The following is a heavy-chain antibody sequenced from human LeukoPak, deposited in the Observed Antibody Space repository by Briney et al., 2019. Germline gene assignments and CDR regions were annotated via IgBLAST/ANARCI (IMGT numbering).Heavy chain of an antibody. D-gene: IGHD2-15*01. CDR1: GFTFSSYG. J-gene: IGHJ5*02. Sequence: GRSLRLSCAASGFTFSSYGMHWVRQAPGKGLEWVAVIWYDGSNKYYADSVKGRFTISRDNSKNTLYLQMNSLRAEDTAVYYCARGTNVVVVAATGPGGWFDPWGQGTLVTVSS. CDR2: IWYDGSNK. CDR3: ARGTNVVVVAATGPGGWFDP. V-gene: IGHV3-33*01.